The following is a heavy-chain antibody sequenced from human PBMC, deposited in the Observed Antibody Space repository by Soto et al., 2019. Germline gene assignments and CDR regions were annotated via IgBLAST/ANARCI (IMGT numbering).Heavy chain of an antibody. CDR2: ITHDGTLT. D-gene: IGHD2-15*01. V-gene: IGHV3-74*01. CDR3: ATGSSSGGRCWDYDSYGMDV. Sequence: EVQLVESGGGLVQPGGSLRLSCAASGFTFSSYWMHWYRQTPGKGLVWVSDITHDGTLTRDADSVKGRLTISRDNAKNTLALQMNSRRVEDTAVDYCATGSSSGGRCWDYDSYGMDVWGQGTTVTVSS. J-gene: IGHJ6*02. CDR1: GFTFSSYW.